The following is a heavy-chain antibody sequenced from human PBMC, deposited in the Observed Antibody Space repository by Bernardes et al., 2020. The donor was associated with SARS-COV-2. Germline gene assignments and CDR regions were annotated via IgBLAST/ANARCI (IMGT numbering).Heavy chain of an antibody. D-gene: IGHD3-10*01. J-gene: IGHJ4*02. Sequence: SATLSPTCTVSGGPISSTSYYWGWVRQPPGNGLECIGYFSYSRNTYYNPSLKSRVTISVTSRNHFPLNLISVPDEDTPVYYCARHYGSGSLFDYWGQGTLVTDSS. CDR3: ARHYGSGSLFDY. V-gene: IGHV4-39*02. CDR1: GGPISSTSYY. CDR2: FSYSRNT.